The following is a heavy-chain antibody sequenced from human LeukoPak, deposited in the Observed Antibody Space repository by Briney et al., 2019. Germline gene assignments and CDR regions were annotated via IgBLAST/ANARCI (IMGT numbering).Heavy chain of an antibody. Sequence: SQTLSLTCTVSGGSISRGGYYWTWIRQHPGKGLEWIGYIYHSGSTYYNPSLKSRITLSVDTSRNQFSLNLSSVTAADTAVYYCARDSGTYSFDYWGQGTPVTVSS. CDR2: IYHSGST. CDR1: GGSISRGGYY. CDR3: ARDSGTYSFDY. V-gene: IGHV4-31*03. D-gene: IGHD1-26*01. J-gene: IGHJ4*02.